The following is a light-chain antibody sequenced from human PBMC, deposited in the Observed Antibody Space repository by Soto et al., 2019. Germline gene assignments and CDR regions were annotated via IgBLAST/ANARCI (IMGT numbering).Light chain of an antibody. Sequence: DIQLTQSPAFLSASVGDRVTITCRASQGISTYLAWYQQKPGKAPTLLIYAAYTLQSGVPSRFSGSGSGTEFTLPISSPQPQDFAIYYCQQLNSYPLTFGQGTKVEIK. J-gene: IGKJ1*01. CDR1: QGISTY. V-gene: IGKV1-9*01. CDR3: QQLNSYPLT. CDR2: AAY.